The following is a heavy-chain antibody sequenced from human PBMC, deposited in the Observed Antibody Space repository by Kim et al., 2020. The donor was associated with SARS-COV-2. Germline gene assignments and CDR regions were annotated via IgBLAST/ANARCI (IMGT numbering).Heavy chain of an antibody. CDR3: ARGLGRYSGY. CDR1: GFTFSSYA. CDR2: ISSNGGST. V-gene: IGHV3-64*01. J-gene: IGHJ4*02. Sequence: GGSLRLSCAASGFTFSSYAMHWVRQAPGKGLEYVSAISSNGGSTYYANSVKGRFTISRDNSKNTLYLQMGSLRAEDMAVYYCARGLGRYSGYWGQGTLVT. D-gene: IGHD1-26*01.